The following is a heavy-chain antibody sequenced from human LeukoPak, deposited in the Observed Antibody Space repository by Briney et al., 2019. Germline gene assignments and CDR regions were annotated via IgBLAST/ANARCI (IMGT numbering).Heavy chain of an antibody. CDR3: ASLTFVEATISYYYGMDV. CDR2: ISAYNGNT. V-gene: IGHV1-18*01. D-gene: IGHD1-26*01. J-gene: IGHJ6*02. CDR1: GYTFTSYG. Sequence: GASVKVSCKASGYTFTSYGISWVRQAPGQGLEWMGWISAYNGNTNYAQKLQGRVTMTTDTSTSTAYMELRSLRSDDTAVYYCASLTFVEATISYYYGMDVWGQGTTVTVSS.